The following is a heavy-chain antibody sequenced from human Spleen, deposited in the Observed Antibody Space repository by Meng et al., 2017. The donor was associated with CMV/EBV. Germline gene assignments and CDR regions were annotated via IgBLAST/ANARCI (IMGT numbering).Heavy chain of an antibody. Sequence: GGSLRLSCAASGFTFSSKSMNWVRQAPGKGLEWVSSISSRSSYIYYADSVKGRFTISRDNAKNSLSLQMNSLRAEDTAVYYCATASIYYFDYWGQGALVTVSS. J-gene: IGHJ4*02. D-gene: IGHD2/OR15-2a*01. CDR3: ATASIYYFDY. CDR2: ISSRSSYI. CDR1: GFTFSSKS. V-gene: IGHV3-21*01.